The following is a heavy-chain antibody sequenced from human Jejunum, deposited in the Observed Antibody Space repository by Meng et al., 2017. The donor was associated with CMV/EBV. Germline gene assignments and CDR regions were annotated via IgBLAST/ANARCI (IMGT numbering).Heavy chain of an antibody. J-gene: IGHJ6*02. V-gene: IGHV3-30*02. CDR2: IRYDESNI. D-gene: IGHD5-18*01. CDR3: AKDLWIQLWLDAMDV. Sequence: GFTFSSYGMHWVRQAPGKGLEWVAFIRYDESNIWYADSVKGRFTISRDNSKNTLYLQMNNLRTEDTAVYYCAKDLWIQLWLDAMDVWGQGTTVTVSS. CDR1: GFTFSSYG.